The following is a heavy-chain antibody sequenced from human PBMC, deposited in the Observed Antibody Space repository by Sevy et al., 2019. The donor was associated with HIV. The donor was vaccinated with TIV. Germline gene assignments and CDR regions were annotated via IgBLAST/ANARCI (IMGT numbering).Heavy chain of an antibody. Sequence: GGYLRLSCAASGFTFSGSTMHWVRQASGKGLEWVGRIRSKANTYATAYAASVKGRFSISRDDSKNTAYLQMNSLKTEDTAEYYCSRQVVSVAGDYFDYWGHGTLVTVSS. CDR2: IRSKANTYAT. CDR1: GFTFSGST. CDR3: SRQVVSVAGDYFDY. J-gene: IGHJ4*01. V-gene: IGHV3-73*01. D-gene: IGHD6-19*01.